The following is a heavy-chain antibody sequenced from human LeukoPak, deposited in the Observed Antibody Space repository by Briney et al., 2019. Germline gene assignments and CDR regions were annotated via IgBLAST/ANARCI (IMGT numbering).Heavy chain of an antibody. V-gene: IGHV4-34*01. CDR2: INHSGST. J-gene: IGHJ6*02. Sequence: SETLSLTCAVYGGSFSGYYWSWIRQPPGKGLEWIGEINHSGSTNYNPSLKSRVTISVDTSKNQFSLKLSSVTAVDTAVYYCARGPVAYYYYYGMTSGAKGPRSPSP. CDR1: GGSFSGYY. D-gene: IGHD2-15*01. CDR3: ARGPVAYYYYYGMTS.